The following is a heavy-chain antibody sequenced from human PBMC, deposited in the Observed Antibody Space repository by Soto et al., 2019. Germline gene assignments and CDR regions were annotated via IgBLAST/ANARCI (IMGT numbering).Heavy chain of an antibody. CDR1: GDSIISRSYY. V-gene: IGHV4-39*01. CDR3: ARHKIASSEIGNWFDP. CDR2: VYYTGTT. Sequence: QLQLQESGPGLVKPSETLSLTCTVSGDSIISRSYYWGWIRQPPGKGLDWIGSVYYTGTTYDSPYLKSRVAISVATSKNQFSLRLSSVTAADTAVYYCARHKIASSEIGNWFDPWGQGTLVTVSS. J-gene: IGHJ5*02. D-gene: IGHD6-13*01.